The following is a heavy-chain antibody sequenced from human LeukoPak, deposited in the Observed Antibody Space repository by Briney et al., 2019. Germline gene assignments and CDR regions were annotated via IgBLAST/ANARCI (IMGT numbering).Heavy chain of an antibody. D-gene: IGHD1-26*01. J-gene: IGHJ3*02. CDR3: ARDPPPGFLVGATYDAFDI. CDR1: GYTFTSSY. Sequence: GASVKVSCKTSGYTFTSSYIHWVRQAPGQGLEWMGIINPSGGSTSYAQKFQGRVTMTRDMSTNTAYMELSSLRSEDTALYYCARDPPPGFLVGATYDAFDIWGQGTMVTVSS. V-gene: IGHV1-46*01. CDR2: INPSGGST.